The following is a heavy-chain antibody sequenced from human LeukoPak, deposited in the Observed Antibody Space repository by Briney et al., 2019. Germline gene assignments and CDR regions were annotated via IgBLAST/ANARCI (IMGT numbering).Heavy chain of an antibody. CDR3: ARVFCSSTSCYDYFDY. Sequence: GGSLRLSCAASGFTVSSNYMSWVRQAPGKGLERVSVIYSGGSTYYADSVKGRFTISRGNSKNTLYLQMNSLRAEDTAVYYCARVFCSSTSCYDYFDYWGQGTLVTVSS. V-gene: IGHV3-53*01. CDR1: GFTVSSNY. D-gene: IGHD2-2*01. J-gene: IGHJ4*02. CDR2: IYSGGST.